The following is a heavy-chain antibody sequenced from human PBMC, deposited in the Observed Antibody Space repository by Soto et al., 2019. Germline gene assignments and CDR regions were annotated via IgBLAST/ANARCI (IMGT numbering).Heavy chain of an antibody. CDR2: IKSRADGGTT. Sequence: WGSLRLSCAASGFTFSKAWMTLVRHTPLKGLEWVGRIKSRADGGTTDYAASVKDRFIISRDDSNDTLYLHMNRLKTDDTAVYYCTTASQWLPPYSWGQGALVTVSS. J-gene: IGHJ4*02. V-gene: IGHV3-15*01. D-gene: IGHD6-19*01. CDR1: GFTFSKAW. CDR3: TTASQWLPPYS.